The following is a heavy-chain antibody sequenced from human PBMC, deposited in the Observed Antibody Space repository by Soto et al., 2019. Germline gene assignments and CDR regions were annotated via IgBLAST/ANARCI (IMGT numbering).Heavy chain of an antibody. J-gene: IGHJ3*01. CDR2: MTSDGNNQ. Sequence: QVHLVESGGGVVQPGGSLRLSCATSGFTFSNIGMHWVRQAPGKGLEWVALMTSDGNNQYYGDFVNGRFTVPRDTSKNTLYLQMNSLRPDDTAVYYCVKDGYHATFPVWGQGTMVTVSS. V-gene: IGHV3-30*02. D-gene: IGHD2-2*01. CDR3: VKDGYHATFPV. CDR1: GFTFSNIG.